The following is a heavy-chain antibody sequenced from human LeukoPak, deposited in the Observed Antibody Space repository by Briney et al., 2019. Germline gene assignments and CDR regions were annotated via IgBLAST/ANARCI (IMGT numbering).Heavy chain of an antibody. CDR1: GFTFSSYW. D-gene: IGHD3-10*01. J-gene: IGHJ3*02. CDR3: ARSPTYGSGGSGAFDI. Sequence: GGSLRLSCAASGFTFSSYWMHWVRQAPGKGLVWVSRINSDGSSTSYADSVKGRFTISRDNAKNTLYLQMSSLRAEDTAVYYCARSPTYGSGGSGAFDIWGQGTMVTVSS. CDR2: INSDGSST. V-gene: IGHV3-74*01.